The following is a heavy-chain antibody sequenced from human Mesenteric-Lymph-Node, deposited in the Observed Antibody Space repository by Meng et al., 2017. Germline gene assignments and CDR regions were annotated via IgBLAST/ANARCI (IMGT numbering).Heavy chain of an antibody. CDR1: GFISGSSR. V-gene: IGHV3-7*01. J-gene: IGHJ3*01. CDR2: INPGGGDR. D-gene: IGHD3-10*02. CDR3: ARDYNYVLFDL. Sequence: GESLKISCAASGFISGSSRMSWGRQAPGKGLEWVANINPGGGDRFYVDSVKGRFTISRDNAKNSLYLQMDSLRAEDTAVYYCARDYNYVLFDLWGQGTMVTVSS.